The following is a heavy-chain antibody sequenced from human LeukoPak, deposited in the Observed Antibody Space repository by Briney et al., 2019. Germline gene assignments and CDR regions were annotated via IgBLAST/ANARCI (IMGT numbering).Heavy chain of an antibody. Sequence: SETLSLTCTVSGYSISSGYYWGWIRQPPGKGLEWIGSIYHSGSTYYNPSLKSRVTISVDTSKNQFSLKLSSVTAADTAVYYCARDLGPEVYSSVDYWGQGTLVTVSS. D-gene: IGHD2-15*01. CDR3: ARDLGPEVYSSVDY. CDR1: GYSISSGYY. CDR2: IYHSGST. J-gene: IGHJ4*02. V-gene: IGHV4-38-2*02.